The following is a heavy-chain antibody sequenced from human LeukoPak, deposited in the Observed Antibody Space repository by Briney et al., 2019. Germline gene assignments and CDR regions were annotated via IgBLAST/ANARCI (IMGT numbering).Heavy chain of an antibody. Sequence: PGGSLRLSCAASGFTFSSYWMSWVRQAPGKGLEWVSAISGSGGSTYYADSVKGRFTISRDNSKNTLYLQMNSLRAEDTAVYYCAKAQGRSVGYCTNGVCYSGYYYMDVWGKGTTVTVSS. CDR1: GFTFSSYW. J-gene: IGHJ6*03. CDR3: AKAQGRSVGYCTNGVCYSGYYYMDV. CDR2: ISGSGGST. V-gene: IGHV3-23*01. D-gene: IGHD2-8*01.